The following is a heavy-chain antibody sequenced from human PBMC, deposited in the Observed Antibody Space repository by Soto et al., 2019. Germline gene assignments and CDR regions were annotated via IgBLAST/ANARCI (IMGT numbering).Heavy chain of an antibody. CDR3: ARDGCSGGSCYSDAFDI. CDR2: IIPILGIA. CDR1: GGTFSSYT. V-gene: IGHV1-69*04. D-gene: IGHD2-15*01. Sequence: SVKVSCKASGGTFSSYTISWVRQAPGQGLEWMGRIIPILGIANYAQKFQGRVTITADKSTSTAYMELSSLRSEDTAVYYCARDGCSGGSCYSDAFDIWGQGTMVTVSS. J-gene: IGHJ3*02.